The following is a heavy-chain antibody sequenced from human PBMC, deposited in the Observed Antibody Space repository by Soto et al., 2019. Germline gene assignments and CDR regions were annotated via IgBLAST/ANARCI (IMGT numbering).Heavy chain of an antibody. CDR3: ARDWDYYDSSGYTNGFAFDI. D-gene: IGHD3-22*01. CDR1: GYTFTSYG. V-gene: IGHV1-18*01. Sequence: GASVKVSCKASGYTFTSYGISWVRQAPGQGLEWMGWISAYNGNTNYAQKLQGRVTMTTDTSTSTAYMELRSLRSDDTAVYYCARDWDYYDSSGYTNGFAFDIWGQGTMVTVSS. J-gene: IGHJ3*02. CDR2: ISAYNGNT.